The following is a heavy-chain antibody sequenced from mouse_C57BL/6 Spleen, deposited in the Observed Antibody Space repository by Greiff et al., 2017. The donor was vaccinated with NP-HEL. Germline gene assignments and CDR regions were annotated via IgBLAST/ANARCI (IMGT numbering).Heavy chain of an antibody. CDR2: IRHKANGYTT. CDR3: ARYISGGYYWYCDV. V-gene: IGHV7-3*01. D-gene: IGHD1-2*01. J-gene: IGHJ1*03. Sequence: EVKLVESGGGLVQPGGSLSLSCAASGFTFTDYYMSWVRQPPGKALEWLGFIRHKANGYTTEYSASVKGRFTISRDNSQSSLYLQMNALRAEDRATYYCARYISGGYYWYCDVWGTGTTVTVSA. CDR1: GFTFTDYY.